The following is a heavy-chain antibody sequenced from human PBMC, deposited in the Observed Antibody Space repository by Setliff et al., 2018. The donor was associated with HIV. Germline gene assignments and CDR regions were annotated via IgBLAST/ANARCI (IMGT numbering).Heavy chain of an antibody. CDR1: GGSISSSSYY. J-gene: IGHJ3*02. Sequence: TLSLTCTVSGGSISSSSYYWGWIRQPPGTGLEWIGSIYYSGSTYYNPSLKSRVTISVDTSKNQFSLTLSSVTSADTAVYYCARRQQLWLLYAFDIWGQGTMVTVSS. CDR2: IYYSGST. CDR3: ARRQQLWLLYAFDI. D-gene: IGHD5-18*01. V-gene: IGHV4-39*01.